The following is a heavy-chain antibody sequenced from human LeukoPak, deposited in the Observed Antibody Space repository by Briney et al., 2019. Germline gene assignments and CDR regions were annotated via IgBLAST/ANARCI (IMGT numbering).Heavy chain of an antibody. Sequence: PGGSLRLSCAASGFTSSNYAMNWVRQAPGKGLEWVSAISGSGADTYYADSVKGRFTISRDNSKNTLYLQMNSLRAEDTAIYFCAKGLRRSPTYYFDYWGQGTLVTVSS. J-gene: IGHJ4*02. CDR2: ISGSGADT. CDR3: AKGLRRSPTYYFDY. CDR1: GFTSSNYA. V-gene: IGHV3-23*01. D-gene: IGHD2-15*01.